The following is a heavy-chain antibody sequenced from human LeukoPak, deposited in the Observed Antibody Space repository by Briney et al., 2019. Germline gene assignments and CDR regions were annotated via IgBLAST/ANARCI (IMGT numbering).Heavy chain of an antibody. D-gene: IGHD1-26*01. CDR2: MNTSGNTI. CDR1: GFTYSNYA. V-gene: IGHV3-48*02. Sequence: HSGGPLRLSCTASGFTYSNYAMHWVRQAPGKGLEWLSFMNTSGNTIFYAESVKDRFTISRDNAKKSLYLQMNSLRDEDTAVYYCARVGGATAVTMYFEYWGQGTLVTVTS. J-gene: IGHJ4*02. CDR3: ARVGGATAVTMYFEY.